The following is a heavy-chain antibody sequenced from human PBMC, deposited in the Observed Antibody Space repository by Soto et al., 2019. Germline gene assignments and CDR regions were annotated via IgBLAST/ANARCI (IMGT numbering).Heavy chain of an antibody. CDR1: GFTFSDYS. Sequence: EVQLVESGGGLVKPGGSLRLSCAASGFTFSDYSMNWVRQAPGKGLEWVSSLSSASSYIYYADSVKGRFTISRDNAKNSLYLRMNSLRAEDTAVYYCARGGSGYNYAYFDYWGQGSLVTVSS. J-gene: IGHJ4*02. CDR3: ARGGSGYNYAYFDY. V-gene: IGHV3-21*01. CDR2: LSSASSYI. D-gene: IGHD5-18*01.